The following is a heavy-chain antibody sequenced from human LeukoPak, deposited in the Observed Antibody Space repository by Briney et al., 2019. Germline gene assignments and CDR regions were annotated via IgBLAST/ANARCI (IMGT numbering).Heavy chain of an antibody. V-gene: IGHV1-18*04. CDR2: ISAYNGNT. J-gene: IGHJ4*02. Sequence: ASVKVSCKASGYTFTGYYMHWVRQAPGQGLEWMGWISAYNGNTNYAQKLQGRVTMTTDTSTSTAYMELRSLRSDDTAVYYCARGRNHYYDSSGYYYWGQGTLVTVSS. CDR3: ARGRNHYYDSSGYYY. D-gene: IGHD3-22*01. CDR1: GYTFTGYY.